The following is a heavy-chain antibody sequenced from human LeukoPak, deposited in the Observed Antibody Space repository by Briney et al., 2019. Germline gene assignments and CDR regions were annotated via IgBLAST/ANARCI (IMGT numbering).Heavy chain of an antibody. V-gene: IGHV3-74*01. CDR3: ARAKRGYSYGMFDY. D-gene: IGHD5-18*01. Sequence: GGSLRLSCAASGFISSSYWMHWVRQPPGKGLVYIACINTDGFSTSYADSVKGRFTISRDNAKNSLYLQMNSLRAEDTAVYYCARAKRGYSYGMFDYWGQGTLVTVSS. J-gene: IGHJ4*02. CDR1: GFISSSYW. CDR2: INTDGFST.